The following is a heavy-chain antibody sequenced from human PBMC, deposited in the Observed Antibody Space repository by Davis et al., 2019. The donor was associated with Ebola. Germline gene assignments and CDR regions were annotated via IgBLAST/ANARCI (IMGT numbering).Heavy chain of an antibody. CDR2: SSTTISTT. J-gene: IGHJ4*02. CDR1: GFTFSGYT. CDR3: ARGGCGNGVCTRDFDY. Sequence: GESLKISCEGSGFTFSGYTMNWVRQAPGKGLEWVSYSSTTISTTYYADSVKGRFTMSRDNGKNSVYLQMSSLRDEDTAVYYCARGGCGNGVCTRDFDYWGQGTLVTVSS. D-gene: IGHD2-8*01. V-gene: IGHV3-48*02.